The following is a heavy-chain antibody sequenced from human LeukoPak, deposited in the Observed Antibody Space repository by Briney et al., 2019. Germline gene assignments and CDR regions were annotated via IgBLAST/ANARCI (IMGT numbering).Heavy chain of an antibody. CDR3: ATGHGYGYDY. CDR1: GLTFSDFW. D-gene: IGHD5-18*01. J-gene: IGHJ4*02. CDR2: VKGDGRTT. Sequence: SGGSLRLSCAASGLTFSDFWMHWVRQPSGKGLVWVALVKGDGRTTIYADSVKGRFTISRDNAKNTLYLQMNSLRADDSGVYYCATGHGYGYDYWGQGVLVTVSS. V-gene: IGHV3-74*01.